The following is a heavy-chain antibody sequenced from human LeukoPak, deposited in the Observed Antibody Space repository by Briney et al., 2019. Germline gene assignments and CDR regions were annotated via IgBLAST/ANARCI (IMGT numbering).Heavy chain of an antibody. CDR1: GFSFSNSY. V-gene: IGHV3-11*06. CDR3: ATDTGYSYGSSDY. J-gene: IGHJ4*02. Sequence: GWSLRLSCAASGFSFSNSYMSWIRQAPGRGLEWVSYITSSSDYTNYADSVRGRFTISRDNAKNSLYLQMNSLRAEDTAVYYCATDTGYSYGSSDYWGQGTLVNVSS. D-gene: IGHD5-18*01. CDR2: ITSSSDYT.